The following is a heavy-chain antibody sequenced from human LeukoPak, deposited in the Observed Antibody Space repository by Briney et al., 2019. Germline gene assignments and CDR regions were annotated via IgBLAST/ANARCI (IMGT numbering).Heavy chain of an antibody. CDR3: HIAVAANEGY. Sequence: PSETLSITCTVSGYSIISGYYWGWIRQPPGKGLEWIVNIYHSGSTYYNPSLKSRVTISVDTSKNQLSLKLSSVTAADTAVYYCHIAVAANEGYWGQGTLVTVSS. J-gene: IGHJ4*02. CDR1: GYSIISGYY. D-gene: IGHD6-19*01. V-gene: IGHV4-38-2*02. CDR2: IYHSGST.